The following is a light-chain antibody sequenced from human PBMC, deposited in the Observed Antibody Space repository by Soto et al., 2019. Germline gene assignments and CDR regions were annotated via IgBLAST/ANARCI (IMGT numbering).Light chain of an antibody. CDR1: SSDVGGYNY. Sequence: QSALTQPASVSGSPGQSITISCTGTSSDVGGYNYVSWYQQHTGKAPKLMIYEVSNRPSGVSNRFSGSKSGNTASLTISGLQAEDEADYYCSSYTSSSTLFGGGPKLTVL. CDR2: EVS. V-gene: IGLV2-14*01. CDR3: SSYTSSSTL. J-gene: IGLJ2*01.